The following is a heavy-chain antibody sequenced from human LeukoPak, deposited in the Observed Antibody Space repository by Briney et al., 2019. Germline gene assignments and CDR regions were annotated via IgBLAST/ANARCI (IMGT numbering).Heavy chain of an antibody. CDR2: IWSDGINR. Sequence: GGSLRLSCAASGFSFSNYGMHWVRQAPGKGLEWLAVIWSDGINRFYRDSVRGRFTFSRDNSKNPLSLQMSSLRVDDPAFYFCVKERAPCDVWARGTRVSV. V-gene: IGHV3-33*06. CDR1: GFSFSNYG. J-gene: IGHJ3*01. D-gene: IGHD1-26*01. CDR3: VKERAPCDV.